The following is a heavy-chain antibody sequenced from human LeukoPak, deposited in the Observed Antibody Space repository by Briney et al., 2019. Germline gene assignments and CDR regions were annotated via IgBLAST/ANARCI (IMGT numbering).Heavy chain of an antibody. D-gene: IGHD3-22*01. V-gene: IGHV3-9*01. CDR2: SSCNSGGI. J-gene: IGHJ4*02. CDR1: GFSFDNYA. Sequence: GGSLRLSCAASGFSFDNYAMHWVRQPPGKGLGWVAGSSCNSGGIDYVNRLNDRFTISRENANNTTYLQMNNLRPEDTALYYCAKDIGFLTYWYDDRNYSGAFDYWGQGTLVTVST. CDR3: AKDIGFLTYWYDDRNYSGAFDY.